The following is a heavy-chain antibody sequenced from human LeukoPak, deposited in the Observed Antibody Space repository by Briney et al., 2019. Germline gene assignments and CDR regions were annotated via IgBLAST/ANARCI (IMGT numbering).Heavy chain of an antibody. J-gene: IGHJ4*02. CDR3: ARDGSSGWYGD. CDR1: GFTFTRYS. V-gene: IGHV3-48*01. Sequence: GGSLRLSCAGSGFTFTRYSMTWVRQAPGKGLEWVSYISGSSSIMDYADSVKGRFTIPRDNAKNSLYLQMNSLRAEDTAVYYCARDGSSGWYGDWGQGTLVTVSS. D-gene: IGHD6-19*01. CDR2: ISGSSSIM.